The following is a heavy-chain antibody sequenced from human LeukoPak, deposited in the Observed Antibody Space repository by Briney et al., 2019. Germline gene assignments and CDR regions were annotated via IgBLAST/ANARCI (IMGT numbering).Heavy chain of an antibody. J-gene: IGHJ4*02. Sequence: YPSETLSLTCTISGYSISSGYYWGWIRQPPGKGLEWIGSIYHSGSTYYNPSLKSRVTISVDTSKNQFSLKLSAVTAADTAVYYCARVGNGEVLWFGESLSDPYYFDYWGQGTLVTVSS. CDR2: IYHSGST. CDR1: GYSISSGYY. V-gene: IGHV4-38-2*02. CDR3: ARVGNGEVLWFGESLSDPYYFDY. D-gene: IGHD3-10*01.